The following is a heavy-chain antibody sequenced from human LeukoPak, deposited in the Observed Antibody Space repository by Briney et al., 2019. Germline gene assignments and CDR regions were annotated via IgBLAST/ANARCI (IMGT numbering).Heavy chain of an antibody. CDR2: ISAYNGNT. D-gene: IGHD6-19*01. CDR3: ARAYSSGWYFYYYNYMDV. V-gene: IGHV1-18*01. J-gene: IGHJ6*03. Sequence: GASVKVSCKVSGYTLTELSMHWVRQAPGQGLEWMGWISAYNGNTNYAQKLQGRVTMTTDTSTSTAYMELRSLRSDDTAVYYCARAYSSGWYFYYYNYMDVWGKGTTVTVSS. CDR1: GYTLTELS.